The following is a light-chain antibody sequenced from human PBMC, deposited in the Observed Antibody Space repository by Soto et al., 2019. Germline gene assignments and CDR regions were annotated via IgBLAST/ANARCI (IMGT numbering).Light chain of an antibody. CDR1: QTISSW. V-gene: IGKV1-5*03. CDR2: KAS. CDR3: QQYGSSWT. J-gene: IGKJ1*01. Sequence: DIQMTQSPSTLSGSVGDRVTITCRASQTISSWLAWYQQKPGKAPKLLIYKASTLKSGVPSRFSGSGSGTEFTLTISRLEPEDFAVYYCQQYGSSWTFGQGTKVDIK.